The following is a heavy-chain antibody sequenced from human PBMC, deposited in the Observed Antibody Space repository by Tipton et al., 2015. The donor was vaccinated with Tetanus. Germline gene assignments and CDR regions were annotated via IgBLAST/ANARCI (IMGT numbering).Heavy chain of an antibody. Sequence: TLSLTCTVSGASIRGGTFYWGWIRQPPGKGLEWIGSIYESGDTYRIPSLKSRVTISVDTSTTQFSLTLNSMAAADTGVYYCARHQSGYFTPFDYWGQGKLVTVSS. D-gene: IGHD3-3*01. CDR2: IYESGDT. CDR3: ARHQSGYFTPFDY. V-gene: IGHV4-39*01. J-gene: IGHJ4*02. CDR1: GASIRGGTFY.